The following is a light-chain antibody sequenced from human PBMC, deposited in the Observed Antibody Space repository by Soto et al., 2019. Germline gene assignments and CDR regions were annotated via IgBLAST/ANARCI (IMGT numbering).Light chain of an antibody. CDR2: AAS. CDR1: ESISND. Sequence: DIQMTQSPSSLSASVGDRVTITCRASESISNDLHWYQQKPGKAPKILIYAASTLQSGVPSRFSGSGSVTYFTLTISSVQPEDFATYYCQQSYTASPYTFGQGTKLQIK. J-gene: IGKJ2*01. V-gene: IGKV1-39*01. CDR3: QQSYTASPYT.